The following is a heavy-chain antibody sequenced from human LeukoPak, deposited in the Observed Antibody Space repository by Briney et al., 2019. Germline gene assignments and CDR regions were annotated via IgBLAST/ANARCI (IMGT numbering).Heavy chain of an antibody. D-gene: IGHD3-22*01. CDR1: GGSISSYY. J-gene: IGHJ4*02. CDR3: ASKNMNYYDSSGYYSDY. Sequence: TSETLSLTCTVSGGSISSYYWSWIRQPPGKGLEWIGYIYYSGSTNYNPSLKSRVTISVDTSKNQFSLKLSSVTAADTAVYYCASKNMNYYDSSGYYSDYWGQGTLVTVSS. CDR2: IYYSGST. V-gene: IGHV4-59*08.